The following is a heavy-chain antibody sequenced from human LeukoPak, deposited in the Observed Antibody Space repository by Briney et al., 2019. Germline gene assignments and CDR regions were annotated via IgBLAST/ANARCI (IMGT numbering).Heavy chain of an antibody. Sequence: ASVKVSCKASGYTFTGYYMHWVRQAPGQGLEWMGRINPNSGGTNYAQKFQGRVTMTRDTSISTAYMELSRLRSDDTAVYYCARVGVRGVSPYYFDYWGQGTLVTVSS. J-gene: IGHJ4*02. V-gene: IGHV1-2*06. D-gene: IGHD3-10*01. CDR3: ARVGVRGVSPYYFDY. CDR1: GYTFTGYY. CDR2: INPNSGGT.